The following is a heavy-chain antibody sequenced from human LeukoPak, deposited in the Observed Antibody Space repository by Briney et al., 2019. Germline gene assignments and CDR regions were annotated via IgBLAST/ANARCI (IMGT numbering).Heavy chain of an antibody. CDR2: ILPVFGTS. J-gene: IGHJ6*03. D-gene: IGHD3-10*01. CDR1: GGTCNNYA. Sequence: GASVKVSCKASGGTCNNYAITWVRQAPGQGLEWVGGILPVFGTSNYAQRFQGRVTITADESTGTTYMELSSLRSEDTAVYYCARDHRGFYYGSGNYYYLDVWGKGTTVTVSS. V-gene: IGHV1-69*13. CDR3: ARDHRGFYYGSGNYYYLDV.